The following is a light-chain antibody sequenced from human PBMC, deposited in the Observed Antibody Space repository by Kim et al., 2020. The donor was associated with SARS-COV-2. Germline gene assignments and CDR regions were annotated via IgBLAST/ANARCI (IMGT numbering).Light chain of an antibody. CDR3: QQYKNWWT. Sequence: SVSPGGRATLACRASQSVSIDLAWYQQKPGQAPRLLIYGASTRAIGIPARFSGSGSGTEFTFTISSLQSEDFAVYYCQQYKNWWTFGQGTKVDIK. CDR1: QSVSID. J-gene: IGKJ1*01. CDR2: GAS. V-gene: IGKV3-15*01.